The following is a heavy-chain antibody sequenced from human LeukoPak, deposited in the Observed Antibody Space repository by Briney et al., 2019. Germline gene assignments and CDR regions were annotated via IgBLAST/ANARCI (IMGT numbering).Heavy chain of an antibody. CDR1: GYTFTSYG. CDR2: TSAYNGNT. D-gene: IGHD2-2*01. Sequence: ASVKVSCKASGYTFTSYGISWVRQAPGQGLEWMGWTSAYNGNTNYAQKLQGRVTMTTDTSTSTAYMELRSLRSDDTAVYYCARDAPYSSMRYYFDYWGQGTLVTVSS. CDR3: ARDAPYSSMRYYFDY. J-gene: IGHJ4*02. V-gene: IGHV1-18*01.